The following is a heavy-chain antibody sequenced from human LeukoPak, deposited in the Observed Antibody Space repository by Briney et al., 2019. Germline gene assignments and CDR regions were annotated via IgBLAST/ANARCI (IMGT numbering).Heavy chain of an antibody. V-gene: IGHV1-2*02. D-gene: IGHD3-10*01. CDR2: INPNSGGT. J-gene: IGHJ5*02. CDR1: GGTFSSYA. CDR3: ARSLFYGSGSYYPNWFDP. Sequence: ASVKVSCKASGGTFSSYAISWVRQAPGQGLEWMGWINPNSGGTNYAQKFQGRVTMTRDTSISTAYMELSRLRSDDTAVYYCARSLFYGSGSYYPNWFDPWGQGTLVTVSS.